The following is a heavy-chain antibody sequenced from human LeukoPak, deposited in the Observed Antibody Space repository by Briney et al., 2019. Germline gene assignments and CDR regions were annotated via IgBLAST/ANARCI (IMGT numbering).Heavy chain of an antibody. J-gene: IGHJ6*03. CDR1: GGSLSGNY. V-gene: IGHV4-34*01. Sequence: SETLSLTCGVYGGSLSGNYWSWIRQSPGKGLEWIGETNHGGITDYNPSLKSRVIISVDTSKNQVSLTLSSVTAADTAVYCCARAPTVEWLSTYIDVWGKGTTVTVSS. D-gene: IGHD3-3*01. CDR2: TNHGGIT. CDR3: ARAPTVEWLSTYIDV.